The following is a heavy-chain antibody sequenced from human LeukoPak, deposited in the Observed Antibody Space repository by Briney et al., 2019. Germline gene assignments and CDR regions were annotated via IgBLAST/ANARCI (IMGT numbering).Heavy chain of an antibody. Sequence: ASVKVSCKASGYTFTNYDINWVRQGTGQGLEWIGWMNPNSGNRGFAQKFQDRVTMTRDTSISTVYMELSSLRSEDTAVYYCARRAGFAYQSSGYYYFDYWSQGTLVTVSS. CDR1: GYTFTNYD. CDR2: MNPNSGNR. J-gene: IGHJ4*02. D-gene: IGHD6-19*01. V-gene: IGHV1-8*01. CDR3: ARRAGFAYQSSGYYYFDY.